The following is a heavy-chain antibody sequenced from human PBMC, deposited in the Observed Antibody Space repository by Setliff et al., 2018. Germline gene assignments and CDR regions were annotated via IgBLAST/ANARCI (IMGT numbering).Heavy chain of an antibody. CDR2: IYYSGST. V-gene: IGHV4-39*07. CDR1: GGSISSSSYY. J-gene: IGHJ6*02. Sequence: KTSETLSLTCTVSGGSISSSSYYWGWIRQPPGKGLEWIGSIYYSGSTYYNPSLKSRVTISVDTSKNQFSLKLSSVTAADTAVYYCARRATYYNFWSGYGYGMDVWGQGTTVTVSS. CDR3: ARRATYYNFWSGYGYGMDV. D-gene: IGHD3-3*01.